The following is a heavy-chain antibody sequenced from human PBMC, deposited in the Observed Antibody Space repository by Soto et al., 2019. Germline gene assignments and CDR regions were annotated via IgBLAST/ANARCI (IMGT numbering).Heavy chain of an antibody. V-gene: IGHV3-7*03. D-gene: IGHD1-26*01. J-gene: IGHJ4*02. CDR1: GFAFSTYW. Sequence: EVQLVESGGGLVQPGGSLRLSCAASGFAFSTYWMSWVRQAPGQGLEWVATMNPDGSQEYYVDSVKGRFTVSRDNAKKPLYLQMNSLRDEDTAVYYCASGGWETPIWGQGTPVTASS. CDR3: ASGGWETPI. CDR2: MNPDGSQE.